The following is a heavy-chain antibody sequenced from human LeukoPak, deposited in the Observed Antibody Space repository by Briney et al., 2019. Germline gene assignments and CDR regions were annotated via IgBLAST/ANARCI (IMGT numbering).Heavy chain of an antibody. J-gene: IGHJ4*02. Sequence: ASVKVPYQASGYNFHRHYMLWVRQAPGARLEWMGWIKPSNGDTKYAQNFHGRVTATRDTSISPAYMELSSLRSADTAVYCASPPLSSAMYYAHWGQGTLVTVSS. CDR3: ASPPLSSAMYYAH. V-gene: IGHV1-2*02. CDR1: GYNFHRHY. D-gene: IGHD1-26*01. CDR2: IKPSNGDT.